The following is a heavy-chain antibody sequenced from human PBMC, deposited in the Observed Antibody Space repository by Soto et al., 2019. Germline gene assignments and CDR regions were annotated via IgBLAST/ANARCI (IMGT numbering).Heavy chain of an antibody. CDR1: GFTFSSYA. Sequence: PGGSLRLSCAASGFTFSSYAMSWVRQAPGKGLEWVSAISGSGGSTYYADSVKGRFTISRDNSKNTLYLQMNSLRAEDTAVYYCAKDWGIAAAGPELDYYYGMDVWGQGTTVTVSS. J-gene: IGHJ6*02. V-gene: IGHV3-23*01. CDR3: AKDWGIAAAGPELDYYYGMDV. D-gene: IGHD6-13*01. CDR2: ISGSGGST.